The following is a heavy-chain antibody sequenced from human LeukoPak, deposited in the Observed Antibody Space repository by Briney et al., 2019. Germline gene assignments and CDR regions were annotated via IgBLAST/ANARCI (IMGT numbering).Heavy chain of an antibody. CDR3: TRLAVAGAPDAFDI. CDR2: IRNKANSYVT. Sequence: GESLTLSCAVSGFTFSGFVMLWLRQAPGKGLEWFGHIRNKANSYVTAYPESVNGRFTISREDSKNTAYLQMNSPKTEDTAVYYCTRLAVAGAPDAFDIWGEGKMVTVSS. J-gene: IGHJ3*02. D-gene: IGHD6-19*01. CDR1: GFTFSGFV. V-gene: IGHV3-73*01.